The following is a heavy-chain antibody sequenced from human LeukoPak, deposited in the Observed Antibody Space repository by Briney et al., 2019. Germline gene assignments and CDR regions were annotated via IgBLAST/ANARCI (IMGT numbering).Heavy chain of an antibody. J-gene: IGHJ4*02. CDR3: ARVNGDYALEG. CDR1: GYTFTGYY. Sequence: ASVKVSCKASGYTFTGYYMHWVRQAPGQGLEWMGWINPNSGGTNYAQKFQGRVTMTRDTSISTAYMELSSLRSEDTAVYYCARVNGDYALEGWGQGTLVTVSS. CDR2: INPNSGGT. V-gene: IGHV1-2*02. D-gene: IGHD4-17*01.